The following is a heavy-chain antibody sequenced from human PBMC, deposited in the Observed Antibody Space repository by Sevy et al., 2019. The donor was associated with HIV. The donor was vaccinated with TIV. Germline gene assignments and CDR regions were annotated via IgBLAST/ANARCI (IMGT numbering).Heavy chain of an antibody. CDR1: GGSFSGYY. Sequence: SETLSLTCAVYGGSFSGYYWSWIRQPPGKGLEWIGEINHSGSTNYNPSLKSRVTISVDTSKNQFSLKLSSVTAADTAVYYCARGSGLLRRVRTWYFDLWGRGTLVTVSS. CDR3: ARGSGLLRRVRTWYFDL. D-gene: IGHD1-1*01. CDR2: INHSGST. J-gene: IGHJ2*01. V-gene: IGHV4-34*01.